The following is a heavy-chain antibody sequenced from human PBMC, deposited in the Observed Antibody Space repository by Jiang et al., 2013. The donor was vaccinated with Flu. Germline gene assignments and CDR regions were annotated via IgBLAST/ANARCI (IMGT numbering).Heavy chain of an antibody. D-gene: IGHD3-3*01. V-gene: IGHV3-23*01. CDR3: AKDTTGRDNDFWSGYFYDY. CDR1: GFTLRNYA. CDR2: ISSTGSST. Sequence: QLLESGGGLVQPGGSLRLSCAASGFTLRNYAMSWVRQAPGKGLEWVATISSTGSSTFHADSVIGRFTISRDISKNTLYLQMNSLRAEDTAVYYCAKDTTGRDNDFWSGYFYDYWGQGTLVTVSS. J-gene: IGHJ4*02.